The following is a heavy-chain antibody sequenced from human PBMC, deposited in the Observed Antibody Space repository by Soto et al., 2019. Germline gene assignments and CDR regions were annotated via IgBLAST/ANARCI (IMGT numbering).Heavy chain of an antibody. D-gene: IGHD3-3*01. Sequence: EVQVLESGGELVQPGGSLTLSCAASGFTFSTYAMAWVRQAPGKGLEWVSGVSANGLNTDYADPVKGRFYISRDNSKNTVSLHMNSLRAEDAALYYCGRDHARRTFGYFLDYWGQGTAVTVSS. CDR3: GRDHARRTFGYFLDY. V-gene: IGHV3-23*01. CDR1: GFTFSTYA. CDR2: VSANGLNT. J-gene: IGHJ4*02.